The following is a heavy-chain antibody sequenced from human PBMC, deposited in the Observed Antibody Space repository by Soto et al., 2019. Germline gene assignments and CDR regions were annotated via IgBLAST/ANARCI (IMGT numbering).Heavy chain of an antibody. J-gene: IGHJ5*01. D-gene: IGHD3-10*01. CDR3: EHSLWFSDLPRRQVDS. Sequence: QITLKESGPPLVKPTQTLTLTCTFSGFSLSTSGVGVGWIRQPPGKALEWLALIYWDDDKRYSPSLKSRLTITKDAAKNLEVRTISNNDPVVIATHDGEHSLWFSDLPRRQVDSWGQGTLVTVSS. V-gene: IGHV2-5*02. CDR1: GFSLSTSGVG. CDR2: IYWDDDK.